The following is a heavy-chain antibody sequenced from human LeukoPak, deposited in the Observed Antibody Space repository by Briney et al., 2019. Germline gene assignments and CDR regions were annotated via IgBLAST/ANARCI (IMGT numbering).Heavy chain of an antibody. CDR2: INSDGRST. V-gene: IGHV3-74*01. D-gene: IGHD4-17*01. CDR1: VFTFSSYR. J-gene: IGHJ4*02. CDR3: ARPRRWAYG. Sequence: AGGSLRLSCAAPVFTFSSYRMHWVRQATGKGLVWVSRINSDGRSTSYAASEKGRFTISSDHPKNKLYLQANSLRADDTAVYYCARPRRWAYGWGQGTLVTVSS.